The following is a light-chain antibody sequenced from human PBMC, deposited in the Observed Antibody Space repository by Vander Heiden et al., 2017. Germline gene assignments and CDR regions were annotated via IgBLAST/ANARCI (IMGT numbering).Light chain of an antibody. CDR3: QQFNSYLMYT. J-gene: IGKJ2*01. CDR1: QGISSA. CDR2: DAS. Sequence: AIQLTQSPSSLSASVGDRVTITCRASQGISSALAWYQQKPGKAPKLLIYDASSLESGVPSRFSGSGSGTDFTLTISSLQPEDFATYYCQQFNSYLMYTFGQGTKLEMK. V-gene: IGKV1-13*02.